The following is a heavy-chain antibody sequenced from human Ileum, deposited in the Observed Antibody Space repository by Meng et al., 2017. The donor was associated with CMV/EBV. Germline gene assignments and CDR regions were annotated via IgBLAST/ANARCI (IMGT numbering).Heavy chain of an antibody. CDR3: AKGDSETYGGLSY. CDR2: ISGSAIAT. CDR1: GFTFTNYA. V-gene: IGHV3-23*01. D-gene: IGHD1-26*01. Sequence: GESLKISCAASGFTFTNYAITWVRQAPGKGLEWVSAISGSAIATYYAASVKGRFTISRDNSKSTLYLQMNSLRAEDTAVYFWAKGDSETYGGLSYWGQGTLVTVSS. J-gene: IGHJ4*02.